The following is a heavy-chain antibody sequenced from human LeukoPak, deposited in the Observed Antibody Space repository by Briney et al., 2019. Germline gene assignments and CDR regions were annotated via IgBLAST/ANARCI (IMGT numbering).Heavy chain of an antibody. J-gene: IGHJ4*02. CDR1: GGTFSSYA. CDR3: ASGNYYDSSGCYPEDY. Sequence: SVKVSCKASGGTFSSYAISWVRQAPGQGLEWMGGIIPIFGTANYAQKFQGRVTITADESTSTAYMELSSLRSEDTAVYYCASGNYYDSSGCYPEDYWGQGTLVTVSS. V-gene: IGHV1-69*01. CDR2: IIPIFGTA. D-gene: IGHD3-22*01.